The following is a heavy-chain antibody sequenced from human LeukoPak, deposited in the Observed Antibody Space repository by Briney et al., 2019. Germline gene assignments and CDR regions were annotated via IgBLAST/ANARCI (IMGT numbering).Heavy chain of an antibody. CDR3: ARGLGDIVVVPAFDP. V-gene: IGHV4-59*12. Sequence: PSETLSLTCTVSGDSISNTYWSWIRQPPGKGLEWIGYIYHSGSTYYNPSLKSRVTISVDRSKNQFSLKLSSVTAADTAVYYCARGLGDIVVVPAFDPWGQGTLVTVSS. D-gene: IGHD2-2*01. CDR1: GDSISNTY. CDR2: IYHSGST. J-gene: IGHJ5*02.